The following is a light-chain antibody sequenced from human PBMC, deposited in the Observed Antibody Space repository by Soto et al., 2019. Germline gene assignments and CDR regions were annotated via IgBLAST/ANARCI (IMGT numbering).Light chain of an antibody. CDR2: DTS. CDR3: QQYGSSPGT. V-gene: IGKV3-20*01. J-gene: IGKJ1*01. Sequence: EILLTQSPGTVSLSPGERATRSCRASQSVRDNYLAWYQQKPGQAPSLLIFDTSRRATGIPDRFTGSGSGTDFALTISRVEPQDIAVYFCQQYGSSPGTFGQGTKVDIK. CDR1: QSVRDNY.